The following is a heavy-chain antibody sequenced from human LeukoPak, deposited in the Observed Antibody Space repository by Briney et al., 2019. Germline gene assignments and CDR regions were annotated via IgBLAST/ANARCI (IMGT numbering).Heavy chain of an antibody. Sequence: PRRSLRLSCAASGFTFSSFPMHWVRQAPGKGLEWVAVISYDGSSKYYTDSVKGRFTISRDNSKNTLYLQMNSLRAEDTAVYYCARDRTEVRYFRVFDYWGQGALVTVSS. CDR2: ISYDGSSK. D-gene: IGHD3-9*01. J-gene: IGHJ4*02. CDR1: GFTFSSFP. CDR3: ARDRTEVRYFRVFDY. V-gene: IGHV3-30*04.